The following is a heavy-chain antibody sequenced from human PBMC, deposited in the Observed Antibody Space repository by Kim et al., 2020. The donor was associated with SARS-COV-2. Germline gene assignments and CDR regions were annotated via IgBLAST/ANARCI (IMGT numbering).Heavy chain of an antibody. J-gene: IGHJ6*02. V-gene: IGHV4-4*07. CDR3: SRDGVSSGYYNYYGMDV. Sequence: SETLSLTCTVSGGSISSYYWSWIRQPAGKGLEWIGRFYTSGSTNYNPSLESRVTMSVDTSKNQFSLKLSSVTAADTAVYYCSRDGVSSGYYNYYGMDVWGQGTTVTVSS. CDR2: FYTSGST. CDR1: GGSISSYY. D-gene: IGHD3-22*01.